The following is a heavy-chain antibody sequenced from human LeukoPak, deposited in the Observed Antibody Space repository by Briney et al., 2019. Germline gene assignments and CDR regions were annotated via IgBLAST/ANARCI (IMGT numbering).Heavy chain of an antibody. J-gene: IGHJ6*02. CDR2: VSGGGYST. CDR1: GFTFSSYA. CDR3: AKGPSDIVVSYYGMDV. V-gene: IGHV3-23*01. Sequence: GGSLRLSCAASGFTFSSYAMSWVRQAPGKGLEWVSVVSGGGYSTYYAASVKGRFTISRDNSKNTLYLQMNSLRAEDTAVYYCAKGPSDIVVSYYGMDVWGQGTTVTVSS. D-gene: IGHD5-12*01.